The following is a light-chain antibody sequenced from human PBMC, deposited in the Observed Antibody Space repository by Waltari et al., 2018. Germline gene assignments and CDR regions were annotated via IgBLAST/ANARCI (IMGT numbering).Light chain of an antibody. J-gene: IGKJ1*01. CDR3: MQATYWPWT. CDR2: TVS. CDR1: QSLVSSDGNTY. Sequence: DAVMTQSPLSLPVTLGQPASISCRSSQSLVSSDGNTYLSWFQQRPGQSPMRLIYTVSNRDSGVPDRCSGSGSGTDFTLKISRVEAEDVGVYYCMQATYWPWTFGQGTKVEIK. V-gene: IGKV2-30*01.